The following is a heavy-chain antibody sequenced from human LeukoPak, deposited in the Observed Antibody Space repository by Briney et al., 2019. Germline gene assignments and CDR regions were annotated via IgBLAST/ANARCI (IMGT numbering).Heavy chain of an antibody. CDR1: GGSVSSGSYY. Sequence: SETLSLTCTVSGGSVSSGSYYWSWIRQPPGKGLEWIGYIYYSGSTNYNPSLKSRVTISVDTSKNQFSLKLSSVTAADTAVYYCTRSTQRDGLFDYWGQGTLVTVSS. J-gene: IGHJ4*02. CDR3: TRSTQRDGLFDY. CDR2: IYYSGST. D-gene: IGHD5-24*01. V-gene: IGHV4-61*01.